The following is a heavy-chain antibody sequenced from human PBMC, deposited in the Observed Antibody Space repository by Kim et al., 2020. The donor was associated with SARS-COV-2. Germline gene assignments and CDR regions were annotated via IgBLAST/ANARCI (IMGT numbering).Heavy chain of an antibody. CDR3: TKTMGRGGYSYGFSIDY. D-gene: IGHD5-18*01. J-gene: IGHJ4*02. V-gene: IGHV3-49*02. Sequence: VKGRFTISRDDSKSIAYLQMNSLKTEDTAVYYCTKTMGRGGYSYGFSIDYWGQGTLVTVSS.